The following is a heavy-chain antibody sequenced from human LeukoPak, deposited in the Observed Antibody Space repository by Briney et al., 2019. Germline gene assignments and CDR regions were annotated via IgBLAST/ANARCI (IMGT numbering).Heavy chain of an antibody. Sequence: PSETLSLTCTVSGGSISSYYWSWLRQPPGKGLEWIGYIYYSGSTNYNPSLKSRVTISVDTSKNQFSLKLSSVTAADTAVYYCARVSSWNTYNWFDPWGQGTLVTVSS. CDR2: IYYSGST. D-gene: IGHD6-13*01. CDR3: ARVSSWNTYNWFDP. J-gene: IGHJ5*02. V-gene: IGHV4-59*01. CDR1: GGSISSYY.